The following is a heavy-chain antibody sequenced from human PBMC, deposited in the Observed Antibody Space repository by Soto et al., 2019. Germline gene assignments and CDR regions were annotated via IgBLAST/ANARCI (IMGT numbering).Heavy chain of an antibody. Sequence: GGSLRLSCAASGFTFSSYAMHWVRQAPGKGLEWVVVISYDGSNKYYADSVKGRFTISRDNSKNTLYLQMNSLRAEDTAVYYCAGERHVFYYGMDVWGQGTTVTVSS. CDR2: ISYDGSNK. J-gene: IGHJ6*02. CDR3: AGERHVFYYGMDV. D-gene: IGHD1-1*01. V-gene: IGHV3-30-3*01. CDR1: GFTFSSYA.